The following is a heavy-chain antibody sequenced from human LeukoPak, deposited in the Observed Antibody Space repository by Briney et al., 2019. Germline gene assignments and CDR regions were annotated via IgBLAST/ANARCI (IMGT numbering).Heavy chain of an antibody. J-gene: IGHJ4*02. CDR3: ASGTALDIVVVPAAPFDY. V-gene: IGHV3-21*01. CDR1: GFTFSSYS. CDR2: ISSSSSYI. Sequence: GGSLRLSXAASGFTFSSYSMNWVRQAPGKGLEWVASISSSSSYIYYADSVKGRFTISRDNAKNSLYLQMNSLRAEDTAVYYCASGTALDIVVVPAAPFDYWGQGTLVTVSS. D-gene: IGHD2-2*03.